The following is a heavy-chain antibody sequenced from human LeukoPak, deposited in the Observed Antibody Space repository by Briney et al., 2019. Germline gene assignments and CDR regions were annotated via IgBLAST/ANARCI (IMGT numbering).Heavy chain of an antibody. CDR3: ARAFTSLEWLAHQDYYFDY. J-gene: IGHJ4*02. CDR1: RYTFTGYY. CDR2: VNPNSGGT. D-gene: IGHD6-19*01. Sequence: GASVKVSCKASRYTFTGYYMHWVRQAPGQGLEWMGWVNPNSGGTNYAQKFQGRVTMTRDTSISTAYMELSRLRSDDTAVYYCARAFTSLEWLAHQDYYFDYWGQGTLVTVSS. V-gene: IGHV1-2*02.